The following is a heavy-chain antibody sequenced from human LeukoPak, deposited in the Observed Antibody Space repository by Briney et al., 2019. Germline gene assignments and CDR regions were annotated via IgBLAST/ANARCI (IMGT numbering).Heavy chain of an antibody. CDR3: AKDGIAAAGADY. CDR1: GFTFFSFA. D-gene: IGHD6-13*01. Sequence: GGSLRLSCAASGFTFFSFAMSWVRQAPGKGLEGVSAISGSGGSTYYADSVKGRFTISRDNSKNTLYLQMNSLRAEDTAVYYCAKDGIAAAGADYWGQGTLVPVSS. CDR2: ISGSGGST. V-gene: IGHV3-23*01. J-gene: IGHJ4*02.